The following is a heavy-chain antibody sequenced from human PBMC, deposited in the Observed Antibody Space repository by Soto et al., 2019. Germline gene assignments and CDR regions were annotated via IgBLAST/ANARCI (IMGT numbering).Heavy chain of an antibody. J-gene: IGHJ3*02. Sequence: QVQLQESGPGLVKPSETLSLTCTVSGGSISSYYWSWIRQPPGKGLEWIGYIYYSGSTNYNPSLKSGVTISVDTSQNLFSLKLSSVTAADTAVYYCASGYCSGGSCYSWTHAFDIWGQGTMVTVSS. D-gene: IGHD2-15*01. CDR1: GGSISSYY. V-gene: IGHV4-59*01. CDR3: ASGYCSGGSCYSWTHAFDI. CDR2: IYYSGST.